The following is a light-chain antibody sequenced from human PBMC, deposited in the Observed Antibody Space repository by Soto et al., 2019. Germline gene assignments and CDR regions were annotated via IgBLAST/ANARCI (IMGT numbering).Light chain of an antibody. CDR3: QQYHTSPLT. CDR2: SAS. Sequence: EIVLTQSPGTLSLSPGERGTLSCRASQNLGTLYLAWFQQKSGQAPRLLIYSASRRATGIPDRFTGSGSGTDFTLTINRVEPEDFAVYYCQQYHTSPLTFGQGTKVDIK. J-gene: IGKJ1*01. CDR1: QNLGTLY. V-gene: IGKV3-20*01.